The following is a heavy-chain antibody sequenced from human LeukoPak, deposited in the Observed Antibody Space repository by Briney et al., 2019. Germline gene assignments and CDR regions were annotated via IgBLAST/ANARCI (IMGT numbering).Heavy chain of an antibody. CDR2: INPNSGGT. D-gene: IGHD3-10*01. Sequence: ASVKVSCKASGYTFTGYYMHWVRQAPGQGLEWMGWINPNSGGTNYAQKFQGRVTMTRDTSISTAYMELSRLRSDDTAVYYCARDRAMVRGVTPNWFDPWGQGTLVTVSS. CDR3: ARDRAMVRGVTPNWFDP. J-gene: IGHJ5*02. V-gene: IGHV1-2*02. CDR1: GYTFTGYY.